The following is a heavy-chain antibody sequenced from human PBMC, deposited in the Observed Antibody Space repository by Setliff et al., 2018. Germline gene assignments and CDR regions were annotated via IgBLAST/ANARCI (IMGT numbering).Heavy chain of an antibody. V-gene: IGHV4-4*07. CDR3: ARLHYDYVWGSYRTSDYYYYYYMDV. J-gene: IGHJ6*03. Sequence: ASETLSLTCTVSGGSISSYYWSWIRQPAGKGLEWIGRIYTSGSTNYNPSLKSRVTMSVDTSKNQFSLKLSSVTAADTAVYYCARLHYDYVWGSYRTSDYYYYYYMDVWGKGTTVTVSS. CDR1: GGSISSYY. D-gene: IGHD3-16*02. CDR2: IYTSGST.